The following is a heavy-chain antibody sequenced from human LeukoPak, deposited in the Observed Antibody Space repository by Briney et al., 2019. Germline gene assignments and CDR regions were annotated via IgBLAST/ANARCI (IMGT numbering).Heavy chain of an antibody. D-gene: IGHD6-19*01. Sequence: GGSLRPSCTASGFTFSSYWMSWVRQAPGKGLEWVANIKEDGSEKYYVDSVSGRFTISRDNAKNSMFLQVNSLRAEDTAMYYCARVPRASGPDSWGQGTLVTVSS. J-gene: IGHJ4*02. CDR3: ARVPRASGPDS. V-gene: IGHV3-7*01. CDR1: GFTFSSYW. CDR2: IKEDGSEK.